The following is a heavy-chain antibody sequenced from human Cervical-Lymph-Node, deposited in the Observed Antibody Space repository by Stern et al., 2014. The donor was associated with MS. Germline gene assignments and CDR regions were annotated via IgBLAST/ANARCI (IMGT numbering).Heavy chain of an antibody. CDR2: ISSSSGTL. CDR1: GFTFSSYS. CDR3: AREDELGGTA. D-gene: IGHD1-14*01. J-gene: IGHJ5*02. Sequence: VQLVQSGGGLVQPGGSLRLSCAASGFTFSSYSMNWVRQAPGKGLEWVSYISSSSGTLYYADSVKGRFPISRDNAKNSLYLQMNSLRDEDTAVYYGAREDELGGTAWGQGTLVTVSS. V-gene: IGHV3-48*02.